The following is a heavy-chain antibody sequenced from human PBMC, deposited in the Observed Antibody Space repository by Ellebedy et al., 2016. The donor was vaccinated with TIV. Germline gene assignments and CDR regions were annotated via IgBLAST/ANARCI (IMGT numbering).Heavy chain of an antibody. D-gene: IGHD3-10*01. CDR1: GVTFSDYY. V-gene: IGHV3-11*03. CDR2: IHNRATYT. CDR3: ARGGFNFES. Sequence: GESLKISCADSGVTFSDYYMSWIRQAPGKGLEWVSSIHNRATYTSYADSVKGRFTISRDNSKNSLFLQMNSLRNEDTALYYCARGGFNFESWGQGTLVTVSS. J-gene: IGHJ4*02.